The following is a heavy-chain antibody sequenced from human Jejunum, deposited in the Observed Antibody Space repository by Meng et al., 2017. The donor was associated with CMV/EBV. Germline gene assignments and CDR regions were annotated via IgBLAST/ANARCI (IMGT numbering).Heavy chain of an antibody. CDR3: AHFVGGYYPSRPDY. D-gene: IGHD1-26*01. V-gene: IGHV2-5*02. Sequence: QITLKVPCPSLVKPTQTLTLTRSFSGFSPSTSGEGVGWIRQPPGKALEWLALIYRGDDKRYSPSLNSRLTIAKDTSKNEVVLTLTNMGPIDTGTYYCAHFVGGYYPSRPDYWGQGTLVTVSS. J-gene: IGHJ4*02. CDR1: GFSPSTSGEG. CDR2: IYRGDDK.